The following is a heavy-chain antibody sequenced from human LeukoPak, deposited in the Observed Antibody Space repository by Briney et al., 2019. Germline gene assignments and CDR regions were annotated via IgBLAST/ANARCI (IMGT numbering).Heavy chain of an antibody. CDR3: AKDSSGWYFDY. D-gene: IGHD6-19*01. CDR2: ISYDGSSK. J-gene: IGHJ4*02. V-gene: IGHV3-30*18. Sequence: PGGSLRLSCAASGFTFSSYGMHWVRQAPGNGLEWVAVISYDGSSKYYADSVKGRFTISRDNSKNTLYLQMNSLRAEDTAVYYCAKDSSGWYFDYWGQGTLVTVSS. CDR1: GFTFSSYG.